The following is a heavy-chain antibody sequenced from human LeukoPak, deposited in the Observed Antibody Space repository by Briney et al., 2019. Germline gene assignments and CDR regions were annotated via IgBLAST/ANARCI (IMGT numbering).Heavy chain of an antibody. Sequence: ASVKVSCKASGGTFSSYAISWVRQAPGQGLEWMGGIIPIFGTANYAQKFQGRVTITADESTSTAYTELSSLRSEDTAVYYCATTSRAYCSGGSCYPNYYYGMDVWGQGTTVTVSS. CDR3: ATTSRAYCSGGSCYPNYYYGMDV. CDR2: IIPIFGTA. V-gene: IGHV1-69*13. J-gene: IGHJ6*02. CDR1: GGTFSSYA. D-gene: IGHD2-15*01.